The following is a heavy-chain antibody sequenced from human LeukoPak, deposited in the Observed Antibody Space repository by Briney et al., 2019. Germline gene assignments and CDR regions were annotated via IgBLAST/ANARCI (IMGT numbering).Heavy chain of an antibody. CDR2: IYYSGST. D-gene: IGHD3-22*01. CDR3: ARTLRGLLPRTY. J-gene: IGHJ4*02. Sequence: KSSETLSLTCTVSGGSISNYYWGWIRQPPGKGLEWIGSIYYSGSTSYNPSLKSRVIISVDTSKNQFSLKLTSVTAADTAVYFCARTLRGLLPRTYWGQGTLVTVSS. CDR1: GGSISNYY. V-gene: IGHV4-39*01.